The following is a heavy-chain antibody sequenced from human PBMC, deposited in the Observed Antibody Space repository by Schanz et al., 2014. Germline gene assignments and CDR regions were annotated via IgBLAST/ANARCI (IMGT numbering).Heavy chain of an antibody. V-gene: IGHV3-30*09. Sequence: QVELVESGGGVVQPGRSLRLSCAASGFTFSRHAMHWVRQAAGKGLEWVAAITYDGSNKYYAESVKGRFAISRDNSKDTLYLQMNSLRTEDTAVYYCAGDWASGYALDFWGQGTLVTVSS. CDR1: GFTFSRHA. J-gene: IGHJ4*02. D-gene: IGHD5-12*01. CDR3: AGDWASGYALDF. CDR2: ITYDGSNK.